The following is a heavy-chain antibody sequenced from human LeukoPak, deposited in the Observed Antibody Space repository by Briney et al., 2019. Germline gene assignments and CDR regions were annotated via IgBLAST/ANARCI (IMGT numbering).Heavy chain of an antibody. CDR1: GGSISSSSYY. Sequence: SETLSLTCTVSGGSISSSSYYWGWIRQPPGQGLEWIGSIYYSGSTYYNPSLKSRVTISVDTSKNQFSLKLSSVTAADTAVYYCARGLTQWLVHYHFDYWGQGTLVTVSS. D-gene: IGHD6-19*01. V-gene: IGHV4-39*07. CDR2: IYYSGST. J-gene: IGHJ4*02. CDR3: ARGLTQWLVHYHFDY.